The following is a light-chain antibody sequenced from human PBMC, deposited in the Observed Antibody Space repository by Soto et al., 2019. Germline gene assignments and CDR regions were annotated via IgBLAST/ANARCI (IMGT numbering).Light chain of an antibody. V-gene: IGLV2-14*01. Sequence: QSVLTQPASVSGSPGQSITISCTGTSSDVGIYNYVSWYQQHPGKAPKLIIYDVSNRPSGVSSRFSGSKSGNTASLTISGLRAEDETDYYCSSYTSSTTWVFGGGTKVTVL. CDR2: DVS. J-gene: IGLJ3*02. CDR3: SSYTSSTTWV. CDR1: SSDVGIYNY.